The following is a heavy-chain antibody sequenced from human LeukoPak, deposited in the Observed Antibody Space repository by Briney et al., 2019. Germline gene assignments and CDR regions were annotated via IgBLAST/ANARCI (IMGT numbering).Heavy chain of an antibody. D-gene: IGHD6-13*01. Sequence: PGGSLRLSCAASGFTFSSYWMSWVRQAPGKGLEWVANIKQDGSEKYYVDSVKGRFTISRDNAKNSLYLQMNSLRAEDTAVYYCAGYSSSFKGGAFDIWGQGTMVTVSS. CDR2: IKQDGSEK. CDR3: AGYSSSFKGGAFDI. CDR1: GFTFSSYW. J-gene: IGHJ3*02. V-gene: IGHV3-7*05.